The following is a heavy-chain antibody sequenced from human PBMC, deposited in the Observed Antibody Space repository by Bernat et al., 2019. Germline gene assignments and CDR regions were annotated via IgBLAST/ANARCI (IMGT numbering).Heavy chain of an antibody. V-gene: IGHV3-66*02. Sequence: EVQLVESGGDLVQPGGSLRLSCAVSGFTVSSNYMTWVRQAPGKGLEWVSVIYTSGSTYYADSVKGRFTISRDNSKNTLYLQMNSLRGEDTAIYYCARVTSGGGDAFDIWGQGTLVTVSS. J-gene: IGHJ3*02. CDR1: GFTVSSNY. D-gene: IGHD1-1*01. CDR2: IYTSGST. CDR3: ARVTSGGGDAFDI.